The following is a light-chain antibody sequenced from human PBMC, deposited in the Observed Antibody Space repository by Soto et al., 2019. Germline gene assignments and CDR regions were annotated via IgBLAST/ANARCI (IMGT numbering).Light chain of an antibody. J-gene: IGLJ3*02. CDR3: CSYTSSGTWV. Sequence: QSALTQPASVSGSPGQSITISCTGASSDVGDNKYVSWYQQPPDKAPKLIIYEVYHRPSGVSNRFFGSKSGNTASLTISGLQAEDEADYFCCSYTSSGTWVFGGGTKLTVL. CDR1: SSDVGDNKY. V-gene: IGLV2-14*01. CDR2: EVY.